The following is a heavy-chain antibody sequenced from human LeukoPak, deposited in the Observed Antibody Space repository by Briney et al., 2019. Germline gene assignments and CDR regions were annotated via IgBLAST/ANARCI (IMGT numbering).Heavy chain of an antibody. V-gene: IGHV3-21*04. J-gene: IGHJ3*02. CDR2: ITSSSSYI. D-gene: IGHD5-18*01. CDR3: AKEIQLWSDAFDI. Sequence: GGSLRLSCAASGFTFSSYTMNWVRQAPGKGLEWVSSITSSSSYIYYADSVKGRFTISRDNSKNTLYLQMNSLRAEDTAVYYCAKEIQLWSDAFDIWGQGTMVTVSS. CDR1: GFTFSSYT.